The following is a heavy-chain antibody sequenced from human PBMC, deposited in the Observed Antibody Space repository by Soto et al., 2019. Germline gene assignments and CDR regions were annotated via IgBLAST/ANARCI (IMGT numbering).Heavy chain of an antibody. CDR1: GGTFSSYA. CDR2: IIPIFGTA. CDR3: ARGPPGGKRDYNWSAP. Sequence: SVKVSCKASGGTFSSYAISWVRQAPGQGLEWMGGIIPIFGTANCAQKFQGRVTITADESTSTAYMELSSLRSEDTAVYYCARGPPGGKRDYNWSAPWGQGTLVTVSS. V-gene: IGHV1-69*13. D-gene: IGHD2-15*01. J-gene: IGHJ5*02.